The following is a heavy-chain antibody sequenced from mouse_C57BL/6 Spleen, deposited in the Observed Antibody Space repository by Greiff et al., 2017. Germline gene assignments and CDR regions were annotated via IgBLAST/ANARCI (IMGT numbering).Heavy chain of an antibody. CDR1: GFTFSDYG. CDR2: ISSGSSTI. Sequence: EVQLQESGGGLVKPGGSLKLSCAASGFTFSDYGMHWVRQAPEKGLEWVAYISSGSSTIYYADTVKGRFTISRDNAKNTLFLQMTSLRSEDTAMYYCARDYDYDGMLWGQGTSVTVSS. D-gene: IGHD2-4*01. J-gene: IGHJ4*01. CDR3: ARDYDYDGML. V-gene: IGHV5-17*01.